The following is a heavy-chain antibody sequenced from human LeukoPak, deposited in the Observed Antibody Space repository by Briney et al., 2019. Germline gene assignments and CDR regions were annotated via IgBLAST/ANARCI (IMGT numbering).Heavy chain of an antibody. J-gene: IGHJ4*02. CDR3: AKERTEPFNYDILTGYYTG. Sequence: GGSLRLSCAASGFTFSSYAMSWVRQAPGKGLEWVSAVSGSGGSTYYADSVKGRSTISRDNSKNTLYLQMNSLRAEDTAVYYCAKERTEPFNYDILTGYYTGWGQGTLVTVSS. V-gene: IGHV3-23*01. CDR2: VSGSGGST. CDR1: GFTFSSYA. D-gene: IGHD3-9*01.